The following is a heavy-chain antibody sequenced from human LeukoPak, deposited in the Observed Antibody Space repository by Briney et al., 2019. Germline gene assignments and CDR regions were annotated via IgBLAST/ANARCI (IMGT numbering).Heavy chain of an antibody. Sequence: GGSLRLSCAASGFTFDDYAMPWVRQAPGKGLEWVSGISWNSGSIGYADSVKGRFTISRDNAKNSLYLQMNSLRAEDTALYYCAKGDYGGNSPVDYWGRGTLVTVSS. J-gene: IGHJ4*02. V-gene: IGHV3-9*01. D-gene: IGHD4-23*01. CDR1: GFTFDDYA. CDR2: ISWNSGSI. CDR3: AKGDYGGNSPVDY.